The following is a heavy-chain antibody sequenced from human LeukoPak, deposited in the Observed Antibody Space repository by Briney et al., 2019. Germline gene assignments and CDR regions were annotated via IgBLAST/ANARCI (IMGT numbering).Heavy chain of an antibody. CDR2: INSDGSRT. CDR1: GFTFSSYW. J-gene: IGHJ4*02. CDR3: ARVRDDYTYFDC. V-gene: IGHV3-74*01. D-gene: IGHD4-11*01. Sequence: GGSLRLSCAASGFTFSSYWMHWVRQAPGKGLMWVSRINSDGSRTTYADSMRGRFTISRDNAKSTLYLQMNSLGAEDTAVYYCARVRDDYTYFDCWGQGTLVTVSS.